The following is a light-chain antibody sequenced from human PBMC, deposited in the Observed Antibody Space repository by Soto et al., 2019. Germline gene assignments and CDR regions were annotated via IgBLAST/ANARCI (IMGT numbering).Light chain of an antibody. V-gene: IGLV2-14*01. CDR2: DVS. CDR1: SSDVGGYNY. J-gene: IGLJ2*01. CDR3: SSYTSSSTLV. Sequence: QSALTQPASVSGSPGQSITISCTGTSSDVGGYNYVSWYQQHPGKAPKLMIYDVSNRPSGVSSRFSGSKSGNTASLTISGLQAEDEADYYRSSYTSSSTLVFGGGTQLTVL.